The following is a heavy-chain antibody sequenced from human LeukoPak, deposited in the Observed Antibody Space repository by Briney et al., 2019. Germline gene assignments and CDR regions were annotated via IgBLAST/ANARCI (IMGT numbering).Heavy chain of an antibody. D-gene: IGHD3-9*01. J-gene: IGHJ6*03. CDR3: AKDDITISPLGRMDV. CDR1: GGSFSGYY. CDR2: INHSGST. V-gene: IGHV4-34*01. Sequence: SETLSLTCAVYGGSFSGYYWSWIRQPPGKGLEWIGEINHSGSTNYNPSLKSRVTISVDTSKNQFSLKLSSVTAADTAVYYCAKDDITISPLGRMDVWGKGTTVTVSS.